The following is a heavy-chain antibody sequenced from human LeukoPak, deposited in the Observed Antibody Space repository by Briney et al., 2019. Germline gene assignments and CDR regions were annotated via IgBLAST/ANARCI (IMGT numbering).Heavy chain of an antibody. J-gene: IGHJ6*03. CDR3: ARDGQGYYYDSSGTSAYYYYYYMDV. Sequence: ASVKVSCKASGYRFSNYGINWVRQAPGQGLEWMGWISVYNGIATYAQNLQGRVTMTTDTSTNTSYMELRSLRSDDTAVYYCARDGQGYYYDSSGTSAYYYYYYMDVWGKGTTVTVSS. CDR2: ISVYNGIA. CDR1: GYRFSNYG. V-gene: IGHV1-18*01. D-gene: IGHD3-22*01.